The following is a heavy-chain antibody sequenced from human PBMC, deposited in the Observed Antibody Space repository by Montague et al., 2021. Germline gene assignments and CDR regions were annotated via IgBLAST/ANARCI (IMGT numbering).Heavy chain of an antibody. CDR2: FAQSVASGASGST. V-gene: IGHV4-59*08. CDR3: ARGEGVVPAARFDF. D-gene: IGHD3-16*01. CDR1: CGSISTYY. J-gene: IGHJ4*02. Sequence: SETLSLTCAVSCGSISTYYWTWIRQSPGKGLEYIGYFAQSVASGASGSTNYHPSLRGRVTVSVDSSKNQVSLKMTSVTATDAGVYYCARGEGVVPAARFDFWGRGTLVTVSS.